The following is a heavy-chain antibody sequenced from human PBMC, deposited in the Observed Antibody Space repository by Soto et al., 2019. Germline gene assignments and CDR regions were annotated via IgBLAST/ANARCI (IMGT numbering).Heavy chain of an antibody. Sequence: PSETLSLTCTVSGGSISTYYWSWIRQPAGKGLEWIGRIYASGSTNYNPSLTSRVTMSVATSKHQFSLKLSSVTAADTAVYYCARGGMVIIPTATAFDYWGQGTLVTVSS. CDR1: GGSISTYY. D-gene: IGHD2-2*01. V-gene: IGHV4-4*07. CDR2: IYASGST. J-gene: IGHJ4*02. CDR3: ARGGMVIIPTATAFDY.